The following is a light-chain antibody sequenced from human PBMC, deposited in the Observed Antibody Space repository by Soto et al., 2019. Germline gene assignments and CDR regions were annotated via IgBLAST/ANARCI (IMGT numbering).Light chain of an antibody. CDR1: QSVLYSSDNKNY. Sequence: DIVMTQSPDSLAVSLGERATINSKSSQSVLYSSDNKNYLAWYQQKPGQPPKLLIYWASTRDSGVPDRFSGSGPGADFTLTISSLQAEEVAVYYCQQFYSTLTFGGGTKVEIK. CDR3: QQFYSTLT. V-gene: IGKV4-1*01. CDR2: WAS. J-gene: IGKJ4*01.